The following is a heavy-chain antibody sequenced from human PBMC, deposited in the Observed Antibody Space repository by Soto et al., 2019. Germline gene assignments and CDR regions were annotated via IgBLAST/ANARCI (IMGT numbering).Heavy chain of an antibody. D-gene: IGHD2-21*02. V-gene: IGHV4-59*01. CDR2: IYYSGST. CDR3: ARGGGFDGGNSDYFDY. Sequence: PSETLSLTCTVSGGSISSYYWSWIRQPPGKGLEWIGYIYYSGSTNYNPSLKSRVTISVDTSKNQFSLKLSSVTAADTSVYYCARGGGFDGGNSDYFDYWGQGTLVTVSS. J-gene: IGHJ4*02. CDR1: GGSISSYY.